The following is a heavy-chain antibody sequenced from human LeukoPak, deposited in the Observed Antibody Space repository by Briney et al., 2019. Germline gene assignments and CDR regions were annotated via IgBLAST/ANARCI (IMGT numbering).Heavy chain of an antibody. D-gene: IGHD6-13*01. Sequence: KPSETLSLTCTVSGGSISGSSYYWGWMRQPPGKGLEWIGSIYYSGSTYYNPSLKSRVTISVDTSKPQFSLKLSSVTAADTAVYHCAAGMVGVNSWYGRWFDPWGQGTLVTVSS. CDR3: AAGMVGVNSWYGRWFDP. J-gene: IGHJ5*02. CDR1: GGSISGSSYY. V-gene: IGHV4-39*01. CDR2: IYYSGST.